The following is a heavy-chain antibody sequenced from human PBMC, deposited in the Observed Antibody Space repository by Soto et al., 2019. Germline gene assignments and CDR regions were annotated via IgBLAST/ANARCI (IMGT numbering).Heavy chain of an antibody. CDR2: ISAYNGNT. J-gene: IGHJ6*03. CDR3: ARDVCTSCGPYYYYMAV. V-gene: IGHV1-18*01. Sequence: QVQLVQSGAEVKKPGASVKVSCKASGYTFTSYGISWVRQAPGQGLEWMGWISAYNGNTNYAQKLQGRVTMTTDTTTSTAYMELRSLRYDDTAVYYCARDVCTSCGPYYYYMAVWGKGTTVTVSS. D-gene: IGHD2-2*01. CDR1: GYTFTSYG.